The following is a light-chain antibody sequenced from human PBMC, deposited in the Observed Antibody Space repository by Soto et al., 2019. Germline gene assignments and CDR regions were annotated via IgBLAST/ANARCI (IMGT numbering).Light chain of an antibody. CDR2: EGS. CDR1: SSDVGSYNL. Sequence: QSALTQPASVSGSPGQSITISCTGTSSDVGSYNLVSWYQQHPGKAPKLMIYEGSKRPSGVSNRFSGSKSGNTPSLTISGLQAEDEADYYCCSYAVSRTSVVFGGGTKL. V-gene: IGLV2-23*01. CDR3: CSYAVSRTSVV. J-gene: IGLJ2*01.